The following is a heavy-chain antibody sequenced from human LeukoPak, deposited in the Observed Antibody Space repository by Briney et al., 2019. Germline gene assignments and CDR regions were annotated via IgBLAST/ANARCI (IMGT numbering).Heavy chain of an antibody. J-gene: IGHJ5*02. Sequence: ASVKVSCKASGYTFTSYGISWVRQAPGQGLEWMGWISAYNGKTNYAQKFQGRVTMTTGTSTSTVYMELRSLRSDDTAVYYCARDWDCSSTSCHNCFDPWGQGTLVTVSS. CDR2: ISAYNGKT. D-gene: IGHD2-2*01. V-gene: IGHV1-18*01. CDR3: ARDWDCSSTSCHNCFDP. CDR1: GYTFTSYG.